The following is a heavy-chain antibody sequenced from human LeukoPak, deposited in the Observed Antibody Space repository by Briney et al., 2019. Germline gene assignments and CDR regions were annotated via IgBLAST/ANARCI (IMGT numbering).Heavy chain of an antibody. CDR3: ARGEQWLVPRTFDY. CDR2: ISSSSSYI. J-gene: IGHJ4*02. CDR1: GFTFSSYS. D-gene: IGHD6-19*01. Sequence: GGSLRLSCAASGFTFSSYSMNWVRQAPGKGLEWVSSISSSSSYIYYADSVKGRFTISRDNAKNSLYLQMNSLRAEDTAVYYCARGEQWLVPRTFDYWSQGTLVTVSS. V-gene: IGHV3-21*01.